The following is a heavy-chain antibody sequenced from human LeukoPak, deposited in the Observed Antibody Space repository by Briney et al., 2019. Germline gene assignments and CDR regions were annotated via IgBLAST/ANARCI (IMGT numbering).Heavy chain of an antibody. D-gene: IGHD3-3*02. J-gene: IGHJ3*02. Sequence: ASVKVSCEASGYTFTGYYMHWVRQAPGQGLEWMGRINPNSGGTNYAQKFQGRVTMTRDTSISTAYMELSRLRSDDTAVYYCASHLAIRNDDAFDIWGQGTMVTVSS. CDR1: GYTFTGYY. CDR2: INPNSGGT. V-gene: IGHV1-2*06. CDR3: ASHLAIRNDDAFDI.